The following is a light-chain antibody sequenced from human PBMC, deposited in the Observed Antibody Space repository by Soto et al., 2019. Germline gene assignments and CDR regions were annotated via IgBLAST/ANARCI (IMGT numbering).Light chain of an antibody. Sequence: QSALTQPASVSGSPGQSITISCTGTSSDVGGYNYVSWYQQHPGKAPKLIIHDVSNRPSGVSYRFSGSKSGNTASLTISGLQAEDEADYYCSSYTSSSSVVFGGGTKLTVL. V-gene: IGLV2-14*03. CDR1: SSDVGGYNY. CDR2: DVS. CDR3: SSYTSSSSVV. J-gene: IGLJ2*01.